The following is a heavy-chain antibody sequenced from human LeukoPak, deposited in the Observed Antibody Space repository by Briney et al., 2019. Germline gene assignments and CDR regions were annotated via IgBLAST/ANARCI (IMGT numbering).Heavy chain of an antibody. CDR2: IYYSGST. J-gene: IGHJ4*02. CDR1: GGSISSYY. Sequence: SETLSLTCTVSGGSISSYYWRWIWQPPGKGLEWIGYIYYSGSTNYNPSLKSRVTISVDTSKNQFSLKLSSVTAADTAVYYCARSSSGWYRYWGQGTLVTVSS. CDR3: ARSSSGWYRY. V-gene: IGHV4-59*01. D-gene: IGHD6-19*01.